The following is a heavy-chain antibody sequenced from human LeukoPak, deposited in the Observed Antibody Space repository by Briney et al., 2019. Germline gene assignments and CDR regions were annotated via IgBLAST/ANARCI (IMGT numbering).Heavy chain of an antibody. D-gene: IGHD3-22*01. CDR2: TSYDGSNK. Sequence: GGSLRLSCAASGFTFSSYAMHWVRQAPGKGLEWVAVTSYDGSNKYYADSVKGRFTISRDNSKNTLYLQMNSLRAEDTAVYYCAREIRDRSGYYYGMDVWGQGTTVTVSS. J-gene: IGHJ6*02. CDR3: AREIRDRSGYYYGMDV. CDR1: GFTFSSYA. V-gene: IGHV3-30-3*01.